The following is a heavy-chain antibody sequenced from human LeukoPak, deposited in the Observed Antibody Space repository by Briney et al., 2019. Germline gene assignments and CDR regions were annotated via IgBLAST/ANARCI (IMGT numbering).Heavy chain of an antibody. J-gene: IGHJ4*02. V-gene: IGHV1-2*02. Sequence: ASVKVSCKASGYTFTGYYMHWVRQAPGQGLERMGWINPNSGGTNYAQKFQGRVTMTRDTSISTAYMELSRLRSDDTAAYYCARDPIAAAGGGWGQGTLVTVSS. CDR2: INPNSGGT. CDR1: GYTFTGYY. D-gene: IGHD6-13*01. CDR3: ARDPIAAAGGG.